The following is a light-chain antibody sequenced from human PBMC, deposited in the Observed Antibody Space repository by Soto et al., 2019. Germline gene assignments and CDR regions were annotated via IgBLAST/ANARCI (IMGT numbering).Light chain of an antibody. V-gene: IGKV3-15*01. CDR2: FAS. J-gene: IGKJ1*01. CDR1: QSVGSS. CDR3: HQYYSWPRGT. Sequence: EIVLTQSPATLSLSPWEIATLSCRASQSVGSSLAWYQQKPGQAPRLLIFFASTRVTGIPARFSGSGSGTEFTLTISSLQSEDFAVYYCHQYYSWPRGTFGQGTKVDIK.